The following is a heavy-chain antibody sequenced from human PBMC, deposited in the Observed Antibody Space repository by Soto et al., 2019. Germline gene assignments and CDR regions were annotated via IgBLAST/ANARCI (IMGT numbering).Heavy chain of an antibody. V-gene: IGHV4-30-2*01. CDR1: GGSISSGGYS. Sequence: SETLSLTCAVSGGSISSGGYSWSLIRQPPGKGLEWIGYIYHSGSTYYNPSLKSRVNISVDRSKNQFSLKRSSVTAADTAVYYCARGPIQLWLLDYWGQGTLVTVSS. D-gene: IGHD5-18*01. CDR3: ARGPIQLWLLDY. CDR2: IYHSGST. J-gene: IGHJ4*02.